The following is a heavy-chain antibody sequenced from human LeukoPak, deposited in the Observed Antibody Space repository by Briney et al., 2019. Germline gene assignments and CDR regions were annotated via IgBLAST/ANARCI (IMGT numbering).Heavy chain of an antibody. D-gene: IGHD5-18*01. V-gene: IGHV4-39*01. CDR3: ARQGIQLWFPSYYYYYYGMDV. CDR2: IYYSGSA. Sequence: SETLSLTCTVSGGSISSSSYYWGWIRQPPGKGLEWIGSIYYSGSAYYNPSLKSRVTISVDTSKNQFSLKLSSVTATDTAVYYCARQGIQLWFPSYYYYYYGMDVWGQGTTVTVSS. CDR1: GGSISSSSYY. J-gene: IGHJ6*02.